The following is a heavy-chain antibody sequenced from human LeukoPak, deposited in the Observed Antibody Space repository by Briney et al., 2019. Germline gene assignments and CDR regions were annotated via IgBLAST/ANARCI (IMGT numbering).Heavy chain of an antibody. Sequence: PGRSLRLSCAASGLTFSSYGMHWVRQAPGKGLEWVAVIWYDGSNKYYADSVKGRFTISRDNSKNTLYLQMNSLRAEDTAVYYCAREGANWVYYFDYWGQGTLVTVSS. V-gene: IGHV3-33*01. CDR2: IWYDGSNK. CDR3: AREGANWVYYFDY. CDR1: GLTFSSYG. J-gene: IGHJ4*02. D-gene: IGHD7-27*01.